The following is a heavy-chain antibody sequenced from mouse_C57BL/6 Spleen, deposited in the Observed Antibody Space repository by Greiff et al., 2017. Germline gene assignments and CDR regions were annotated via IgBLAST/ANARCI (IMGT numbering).Heavy chain of an antibody. CDR3: ARIEAPQGDCAIAY. J-gene: IGHJ3*01. V-gene: IGHV5-17*01. Sequence: EVQVVESGGGLVKPGGSLKLSCAASGFTFSDYGMHWVRQAPEKGLEWVAYISSGGSTIYYADTVKGRFTISRDNAKNTLFLQMTSLRSEDTAMYYCARIEAPQGDCAIAYWGQGTLVTVS. CDR1: GFTFSDYG. D-gene: IGHD2-13*01. CDR2: ISSGGSTI.